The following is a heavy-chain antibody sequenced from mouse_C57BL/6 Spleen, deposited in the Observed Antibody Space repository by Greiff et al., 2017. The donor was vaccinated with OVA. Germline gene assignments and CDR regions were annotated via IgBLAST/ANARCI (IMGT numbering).Heavy chain of an antibody. V-gene: IGHV7-3*01. J-gene: IGHJ1*03. CDR2: IRNKANGYTT. Sequence: EVKLVESGGGLVQPGGSLSLSCAASGFTFTDYYMSWVRQPPGKALEWLGFIRNKANGYTTEYSASVKGRFTISRDNSQSILYLQMNALRAEDSATYYCARYYYYGSRYDWYFDVWGTGTTVTVSS. D-gene: IGHD1-1*01. CDR3: ARYYYYGSRYDWYFDV. CDR1: GFTFTDYY.